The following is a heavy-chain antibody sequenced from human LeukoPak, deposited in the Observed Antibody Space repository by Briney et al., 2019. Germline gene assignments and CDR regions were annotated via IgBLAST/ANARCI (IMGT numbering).Heavy chain of an antibody. Sequence: PGGSLRLSCAASGFTFSSYDMHWVHQATGKGLEWVSAIGTAGDTYYPGSVKGRFTISRENAKNSLYLQMNSLRAGDTAVYYCARATYYYDSSGYYLYYFDYWGQGTLVTVSS. V-gene: IGHV3-13*01. CDR2: IGTAGDT. D-gene: IGHD3-22*01. CDR3: ARATYYYDSSGYYLYYFDY. CDR1: GFTFSSYD. J-gene: IGHJ4*02.